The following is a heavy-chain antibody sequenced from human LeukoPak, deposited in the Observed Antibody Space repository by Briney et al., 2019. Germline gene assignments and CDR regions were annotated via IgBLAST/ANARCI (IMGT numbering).Heavy chain of an antibody. CDR3: ARDIVVVPAAMGASGAFDI. Sequence: PSETLSLTCTVSGGSISSSSYYWGWIRQPPGKGLEWIWSIYYSGSTYYNPSLKSRVTISVDTSKNQFSLKLSSVTAADTAVYYCARDIVVVPAAMGASGAFDIWGQGTMVTVSS. CDR1: GGSISSSSYY. V-gene: IGHV4-39*01. D-gene: IGHD2-2*01. CDR2: IYYSGST. J-gene: IGHJ3*02.